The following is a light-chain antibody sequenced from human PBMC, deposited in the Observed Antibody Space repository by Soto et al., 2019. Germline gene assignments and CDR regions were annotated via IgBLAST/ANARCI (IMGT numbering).Light chain of an antibody. Sequence: QSVLTQPASVSGSPGQSITISCTGTSSDVGGYNYVSWYQHHPGKAPKVIIYDVSNRPSGVSSRFSGSKSGNTASLTISGLQAEDEADYYCSSYTSSSSWVFGGGTKVTVL. J-gene: IGLJ2*01. CDR3: SSYTSSSSWV. V-gene: IGLV2-14*03. CDR1: SSDVGGYNY. CDR2: DVS.